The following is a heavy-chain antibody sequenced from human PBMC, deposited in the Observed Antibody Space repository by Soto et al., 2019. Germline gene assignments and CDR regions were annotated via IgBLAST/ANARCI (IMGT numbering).Heavy chain of an antibody. CDR2: VYYNGST. CDR1: GGSVSSHLYY. V-gene: IGHV4-61*01. J-gene: IGHJ5*02. CDR3: ARVDYGDYPWFDP. Sequence: QVQLQESGPGLVKPSDTLSLTCSVSGGSVSSHLYYWGWIRQPPGNGLEWIANVYYNGSTNYNPSLKSRVTISLDTSKNQFSLKLSSVTAADTAVYSCARVDYGDYPWFDPWGQGTPLTVSS. D-gene: IGHD4-17*01.